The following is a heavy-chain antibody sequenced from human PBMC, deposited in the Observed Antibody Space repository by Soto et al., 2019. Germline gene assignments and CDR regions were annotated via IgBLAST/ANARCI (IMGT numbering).Heavy chain of an antibody. Sequence: PSETLSLTCTVSGGSISSYYWSWIRQPPGKGLEWIGYIYYSGSTNYNPSLKSRVTISVDTSKNQFSLKLSSVTAADTAVYYCARHQHDILTGYYSFWFDPWGQGTLVTVS. CDR1: GGSISSYY. J-gene: IGHJ5*02. D-gene: IGHD3-9*01. CDR3: ARHQHDILTGYYSFWFDP. CDR2: IYYSGST. V-gene: IGHV4-59*08.